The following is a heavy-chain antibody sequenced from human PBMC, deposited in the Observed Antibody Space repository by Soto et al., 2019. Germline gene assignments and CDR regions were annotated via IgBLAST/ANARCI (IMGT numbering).Heavy chain of an antibody. CDR1: GFTFSTYG. J-gene: IGHJ3*02. CDR3: TTELNDMQAFDI. Sequence: QVQLVESGGGVVQPGRSLRLSCVASGFTFSTYGMHWVRQAPGKGLEWVAMTWNDGSNKYYADSVKDRFTISRDNSKKKLYLQMNSLRDEDSAVYYCTTELNDMQAFDIWGRGTMVTVSS. CDR2: TWNDGSNK. V-gene: IGHV3-33*01. D-gene: IGHD1-1*01.